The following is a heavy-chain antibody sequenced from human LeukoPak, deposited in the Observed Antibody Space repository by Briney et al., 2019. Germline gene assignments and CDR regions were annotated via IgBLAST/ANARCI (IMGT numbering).Heavy chain of an antibody. CDR1: GGAPSRGVYT. D-gene: IGHD6-19*01. CDR3: AIRGIAVAADIDY. Sequence: SQTLSLTCTVSGGAPSRGVYTWSWVRPTPGESVWRGGGVYYSGSTYYNPSLKSRVTISVDTSKNQFSLKLSSVTAADTAVYYCAIRGIAVAADIDYWGQGTLVTVSS. CDR2: VYYSGST. V-gene: IGHV4-30-4*08. J-gene: IGHJ4*02.